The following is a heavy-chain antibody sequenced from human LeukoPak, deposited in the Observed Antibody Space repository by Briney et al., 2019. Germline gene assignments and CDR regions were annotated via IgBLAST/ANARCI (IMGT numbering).Heavy chain of an antibody. Sequence: ASVKVSCKASGYTFTSYGISWVRQAPGQGLEWMGWISAYNGNTNYAQKLQGRVTMTTDTSTSTAYMELRSLRYDDTAVYYCARASYCSGGSCYSDYWGQGTLVTVSS. CDR3: ARASYCSGGSCYSDY. CDR1: GYTFTSYG. J-gene: IGHJ4*02. V-gene: IGHV1-18*01. CDR2: ISAYNGNT. D-gene: IGHD2-15*01.